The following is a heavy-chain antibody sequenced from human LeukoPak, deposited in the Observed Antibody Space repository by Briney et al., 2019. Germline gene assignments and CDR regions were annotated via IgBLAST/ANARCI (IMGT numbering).Heavy chain of an antibody. J-gene: IGHJ6*04. CDR3: ALGYCSSTSCYTGPPMDV. Sequence: GGSLRLSCAASGFTFSSYSMNWVRQAPGKGLEWVSSISSSSSYIYYADSVKGRFTISRDNAKNSLYLQMNSLRAEDTAVYYCALGYCSSTSCYTGPPMDVWGKGTTVTVSP. CDR1: GFTFSSYS. CDR2: ISSSSSYI. V-gene: IGHV3-21*06. D-gene: IGHD2-2*02.